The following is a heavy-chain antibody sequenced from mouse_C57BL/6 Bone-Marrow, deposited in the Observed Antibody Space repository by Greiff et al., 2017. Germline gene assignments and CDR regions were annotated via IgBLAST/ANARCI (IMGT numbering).Heavy chain of an antibody. D-gene: IGHD1-1*01. CDR2: IRLKSDNYAT. J-gene: IGHJ3*01. V-gene: IGHV6-3*01. CDR1: GFTFSNYW. Sequence: EVKLQESGGGLVQPGGSMKLSCVASGFTFSNYWMNWVRQSPEKGLEWVAQIRLKSDNYATHYAESVKGRFTISRDDSKSSVYLQMNNLRAEDTGIYYCTALDYYGTLFAYWGQGTLVTVSA. CDR3: TALDYYGTLFAY.